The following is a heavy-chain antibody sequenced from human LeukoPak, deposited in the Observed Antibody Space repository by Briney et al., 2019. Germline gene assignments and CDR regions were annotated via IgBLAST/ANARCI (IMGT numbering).Heavy chain of an antibody. CDR2: ISSSSSTI. D-gene: IGHD3-22*01. V-gene: IGHV3-48*04. J-gene: IGHJ4*02. CDR1: GFTFSSYS. Sequence: GGSLRLSCAASGFTFSSYSMNWVRQAPGKGLEWVSYISSSSSTIYYADSVKGRFTISRDNAENSLYLQMNSLRAEDTAVYYCASELTYYYDSSGYYPTDYWGQGTLVTVSS. CDR3: ASELTYYYDSSGYYPTDY.